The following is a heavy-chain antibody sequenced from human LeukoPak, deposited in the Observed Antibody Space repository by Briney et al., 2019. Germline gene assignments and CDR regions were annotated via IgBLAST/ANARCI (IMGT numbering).Heavy chain of an antibody. D-gene: IGHD3-3*01. Sequence: ASVKLSCKASGYTFTGYYMHWVRQAPGQGLEWMGWINPNSGCTNYTQKFQGRVTITGDPFISSAYMELSRLRSDDTAVYYCARENLDYDLSSSDGMDVWGQGTTVTVSS. J-gene: IGHJ6*02. V-gene: IGHV1-2*02. CDR3: ARENLDYDLSSSDGMDV. CDR2: INPNSGCT. CDR1: GYTFTGYY.